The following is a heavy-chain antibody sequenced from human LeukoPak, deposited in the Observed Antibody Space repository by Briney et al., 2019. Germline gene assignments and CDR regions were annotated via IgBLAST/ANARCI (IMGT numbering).Heavy chain of an antibody. D-gene: IGHD6-13*01. CDR2: IGGRGGST. CDR3: AKSRPYSSSWYYFDY. J-gene: IGHJ4*02. V-gene: IGHV3-23*01. CDR1: GFTFSRNA. Sequence: GGSLRLSCAASGFTFSRNAMIWVRQAPGKGLEWVSTIGGRGGSTYYADSVKGRFTISRDNSKNTLYLQVNSLRAEDTAVYYCAKSRPYSSSWYYFDYWGQGTLVTVSS.